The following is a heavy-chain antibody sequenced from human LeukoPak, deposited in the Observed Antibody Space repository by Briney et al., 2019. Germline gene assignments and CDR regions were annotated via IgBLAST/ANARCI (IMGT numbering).Heavy chain of an antibody. CDR1: GFTFDDYG. CDR2: INWNGGST. J-gene: IGHJ3*02. CDR3: ARPHRIAAAGHTGGAFDI. Sequence: GGSLRLSCAASGFTFDDYGMSWVRQAPGKGLEWVSGINWNGGSTGYADSVKGRFTISRDNAKNSLYLQMNSLRAEDTALYHCARPHRIAAAGHTGGAFDIWGQGTMVTVSS. V-gene: IGHV3-20*01. D-gene: IGHD6-13*01.